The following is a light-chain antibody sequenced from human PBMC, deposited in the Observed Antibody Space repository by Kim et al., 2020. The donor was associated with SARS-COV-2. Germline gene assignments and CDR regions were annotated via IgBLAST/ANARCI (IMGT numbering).Light chain of an antibody. Sequence: ASGGDRVTITCRASQCISNSLAWFQQKAGKVPKRLIYAASNLQSGVPSRFSGSGSGTEFTLTISSLQPEDFATYYCLQHNSYPLTFGQGTKVDIK. V-gene: IGKV1-17*03. CDR3: LQHNSYPLT. J-gene: IGKJ1*01. CDR2: AAS. CDR1: QCISNS.